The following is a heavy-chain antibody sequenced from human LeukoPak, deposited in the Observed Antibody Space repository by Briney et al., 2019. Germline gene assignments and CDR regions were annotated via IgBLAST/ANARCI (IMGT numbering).Heavy chain of an antibody. J-gene: IGHJ4*02. CDR3: AAPPRWGY. Sequence: PGGSLRLSCAASGFTFSNYNMNWVRQAPGKGLEWVSSISSSSSYMYYADSVKGRFTISRDNAKSSLYLQMNSLRAEDTAVYYCAAPPRWGYWGQGTLVTVSS. CDR2: ISSSSSYM. CDR1: GFTFSNYN. V-gene: IGHV3-21*01. D-gene: IGHD3-16*01.